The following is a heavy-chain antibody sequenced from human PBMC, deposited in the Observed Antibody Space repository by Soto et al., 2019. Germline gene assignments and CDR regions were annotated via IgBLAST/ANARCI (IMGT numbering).Heavy chain of an antibody. J-gene: IGHJ3*02. D-gene: IGHD6-13*01. CDR2: ISAFTGNT. CDR3: ARLLGYASSWWRHSAFDI. CDR1: GYTFSNYG. Sequence: AAVKVSCKASGYTFSNYGIGWVRPATGKGLEWMGCISAFTGNTEYAQIPQDRVTMTTDTSTSTAYMELKSLRYDDTAMYYCARLLGYASSWWRHSAFDIWGQGTMVTVSS. V-gene: IGHV1-18*01.